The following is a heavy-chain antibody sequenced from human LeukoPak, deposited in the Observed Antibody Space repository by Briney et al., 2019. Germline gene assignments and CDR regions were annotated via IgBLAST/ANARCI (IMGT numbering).Heavy chain of an antibody. Sequence: GGSLRLSCAASGFTFSSYAMGWVRQAPGKGLEWVAVISYDGSNKYYADSVKGRFTISRGNSKNTLYLQMNSLRAEDTAVYYCASGNYYDSKTGYYGMDVWGQGTTVTVSS. V-gene: IGHV3-30-3*01. CDR2: ISYDGSNK. J-gene: IGHJ6*02. D-gene: IGHD3-22*01. CDR1: GFTFSSYA. CDR3: ASGNYYDSKTGYYGMDV.